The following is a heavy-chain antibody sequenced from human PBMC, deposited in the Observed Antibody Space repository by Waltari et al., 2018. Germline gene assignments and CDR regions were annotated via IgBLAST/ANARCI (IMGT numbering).Heavy chain of an antibody. Sequence: QVQLVESGGGVVQPGRSLRLSCAAFEFTFINYAFQWVRQAPGKGLEVVAAISSDGNKAFYADSVKGRFTISRDNSKNTVYLQLNSLKPDDTAMYYCARDWRYYTGPDYWGQGTLVAVSS. V-gene: IGHV3-30*01. D-gene: IGHD3-3*01. CDR2: ISSDGNKA. J-gene: IGHJ4*02. CDR3: ARDWRYYTGPDY. CDR1: EFTFINYA.